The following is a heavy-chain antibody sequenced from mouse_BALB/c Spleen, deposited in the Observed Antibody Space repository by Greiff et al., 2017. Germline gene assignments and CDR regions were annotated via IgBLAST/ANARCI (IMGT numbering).Heavy chain of an antibody. CDR1: GFTFSDFY. CDR3: ARDARYDGYYVRAMDY. J-gene: IGHJ4*01. CDR2: SRNKANDYTT. Sequence: VQLVESGGGLVQRGGSLRLSCATSGFTFSDFYMEWVRQPPGKRLEWIAASRNKANDYTTEYSASVKGRFIVSRDTSQSILYLQMNALRAEDTAIYDCARDARYDGYYVRAMDYWGQGTSVTVSS. V-gene: IGHV7-1*02. D-gene: IGHD2-3*01.